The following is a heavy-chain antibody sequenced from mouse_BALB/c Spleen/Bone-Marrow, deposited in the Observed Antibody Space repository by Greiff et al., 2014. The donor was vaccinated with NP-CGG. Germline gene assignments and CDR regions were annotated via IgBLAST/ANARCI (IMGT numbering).Heavy chain of an antibody. V-gene: IGHV1S81*02. J-gene: IGHJ2*01. CDR1: GYTFTRYW. CDR3: ARMITTRGFDY. Sequence: VQLVESGAELLKPGTSVKLSCKASGYTFTRYWMHWVKQRPGQGLEWIGELNPSNGHTNYNGKFKNKATVTVDKSSSTAYMQLSSLTSEDSAAYYCARMITTRGFDYWGQGTTLTVSS. D-gene: IGHD2-4*01. CDR2: LNPSNGHT.